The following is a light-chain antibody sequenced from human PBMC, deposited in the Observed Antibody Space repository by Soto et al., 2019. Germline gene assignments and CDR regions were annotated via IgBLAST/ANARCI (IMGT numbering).Light chain of an antibody. J-gene: IGKJ4*01. Sequence: EIVLTQSPATQSLSPGERATLSCRASQSISNYLAWYQQKPGQAPRLLIYDASNRATDIPARFSGSGSGTDFTLTISSLEPEDSAVYYCQQRSRWPLTFGGGTKVEMK. CDR1: QSISNY. CDR2: DAS. V-gene: IGKV3-11*01. CDR3: QQRSRWPLT.